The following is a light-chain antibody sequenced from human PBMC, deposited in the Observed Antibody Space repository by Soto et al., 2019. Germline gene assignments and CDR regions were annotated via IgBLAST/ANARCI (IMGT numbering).Light chain of an antibody. V-gene: IGKV3-20*01. CDR3: QQYSRSPWT. CDR1: QSVSSSY. J-gene: IGKJ1*01. CDR2: GAS. Sequence: EIVLTQSPGTLSLSPGERATLSCRASQSVSSSYLAWYQHKPGQAPRLLIYGASSMATGIPDRFSGSGSGTDFTLTISKLEPEDFAVYYCQQYSRSPWTFGQGTKVESK.